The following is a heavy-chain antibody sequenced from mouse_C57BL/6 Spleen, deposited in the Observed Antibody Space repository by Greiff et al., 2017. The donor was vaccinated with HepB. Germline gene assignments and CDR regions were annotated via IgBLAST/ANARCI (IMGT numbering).Heavy chain of an antibody. V-gene: IGHV1-76*01. D-gene: IGHD3-2*02. Sequence: VQLQQSGAELVRPGASVKLSCKASGYTFTDYYINWVKQRPGQGLEWIARIYPGSGNTYYNEKFKGKATLTAEKSSSTAYMQLSSLTSEDSAVYFCARSGTAQAFDYWGQGTTLTVSS. J-gene: IGHJ2*01. CDR1: GYTFTDYY. CDR3: ARSGTAQAFDY. CDR2: IYPGSGNT.